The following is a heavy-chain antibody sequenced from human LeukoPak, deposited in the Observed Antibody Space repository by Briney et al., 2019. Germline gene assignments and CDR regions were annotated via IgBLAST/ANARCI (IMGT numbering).Heavy chain of an antibody. V-gene: IGHV4-39*07. CDR1: GGSISSSSYY. D-gene: IGHD1-1*01. Sequence: PSETLSLTCTVSGGSISSSSYYWGWIRQPPGKGLEWIGSIYYSGSTYYNPSLKSRVTISVDTSKNQFSLKLSSVTAADTAVYYCARANWNDERSWFDPWGQGTLVTVSS. J-gene: IGHJ5*02. CDR3: ARANWNDERSWFDP. CDR2: IYYSGST.